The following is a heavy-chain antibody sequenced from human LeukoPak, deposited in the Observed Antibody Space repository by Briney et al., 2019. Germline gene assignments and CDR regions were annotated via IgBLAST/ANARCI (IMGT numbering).Heavy chain of an antibody. D-gene: IGHD2-21*02. J-gene: IGHJ4*02. Sequence: SETLSLTCTVSGGSISSSSYYWGWIRQPPGKGLEWIGSIYCSGTTYYNPSLKSRVTISVDTSKNQFSLKLSSVTAADTAVYYCARQPIVVVTASFDYWGQGTLVTVSS. V-gene: IGHV4-39*01. CDR1: GGSISSSSYY. CDR2: IYCSGTT. CDR3: ARQPIVVVTASFDY.